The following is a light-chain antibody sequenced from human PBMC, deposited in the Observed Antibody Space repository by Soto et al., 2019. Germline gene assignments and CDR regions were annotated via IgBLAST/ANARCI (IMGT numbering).Light chain of an antibody. CDR2: GVT. V-gene: IGLV2-14*01. CDR3: SSFTSSYFYV. J-gene: IGLJ1*01. CDR1: GSDIGAYNY. Sequence: QSVLTQPASVSGSPGQSITISCTGSGSDIGAYNYVSWYQQHPGKAPKLLIHGVTRRPSGVSSRFSASKSAYTASLTISGVQAEDEANYYCSSFTSSYFYVFGPGTKVTVL.